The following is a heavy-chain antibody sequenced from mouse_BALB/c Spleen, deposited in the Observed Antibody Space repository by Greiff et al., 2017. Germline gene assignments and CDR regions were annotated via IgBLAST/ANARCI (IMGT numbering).Heavy chain of an antibody. Sequence: EVHLVESGGGLVKPGGSLKLSCAASGFTFSSYAMSWVRQTPEKRLEWVATISSGGSYTYYPDSVKGRFTISRDNAKNNLYLQMSSLKSEDTAMYYCARDNLDYWGQGTTLTVSS. CDR2: ISSGGSYT. CDR3: ARDNLDY. J-gene: IGHJ2*01. CDR1: GFTFSSYA. V-gene: IGHV5-6-4*01.